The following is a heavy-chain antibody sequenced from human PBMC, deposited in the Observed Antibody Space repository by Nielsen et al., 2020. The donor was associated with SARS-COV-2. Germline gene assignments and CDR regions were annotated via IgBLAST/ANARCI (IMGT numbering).Heavy chain of an antibody. CDR3: ARDDDNWGSLAY. Sequence: SETLSLTCAVSGGSITTYYWHWIRQSPGKGLEWIGYIYYSGNTNYYPSLKSRVTISVDTSKNQFSLKLSSVTAADTAVYYCARDDDNWGSLAYWGQGTLVTVSS. V-gene: IGHV4-59*13. J-gene: IGHJ4*02. CDR2: IYYSGNT. CDR1: GGSITTYY. D-gene: IGHD7-27*01.